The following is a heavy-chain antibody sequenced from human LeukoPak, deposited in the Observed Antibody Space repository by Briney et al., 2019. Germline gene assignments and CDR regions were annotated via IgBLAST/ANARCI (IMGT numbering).Heavy chain of an antibody. V-gene: IGHV3-23*01. J-gene: IGHJ3*02. CDR2: ISGSGSGT. CDR1: GFSFSSYA. Sequence: GGSLRLSCAPSGFSFSSYAMSWVRQAPGKGLGWVAVISGSGSGTYYADSVRGRFTISRDNSKNTVYLQMNSLRAEDTAIYYCAKAVGSSGYFSRDAFDIWGQGTMVTVSS. D-gene: IGHD3-22*01. CDR3: AKAVGSSGYFSRDAFDI.